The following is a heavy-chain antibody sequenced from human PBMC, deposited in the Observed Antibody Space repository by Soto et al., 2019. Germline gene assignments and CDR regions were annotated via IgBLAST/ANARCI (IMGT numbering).Heavy chain of an antibody. CDR2: INHNGDS. V-gene: IGHV4-34*01. Sequence: QVHLQQWGAGLLKPSETLSLTCGVYGGSFGTSYWAWIRQSPEKGLEWIGEINHNGDSNYNPSLKMRVTISLDMSENQFSLKLTTVAAADTAVYSCARVTRFPDAFDIWGQGTPVIVSS. J-gene: IGHJ3*02. CDR3: ARVTRFPDAFDI. CDR1: GGSFGTSY.